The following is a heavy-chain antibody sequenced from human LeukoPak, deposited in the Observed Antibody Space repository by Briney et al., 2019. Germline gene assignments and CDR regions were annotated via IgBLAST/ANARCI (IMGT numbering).Heavy chain of an antibody. J-gene: IGHJ4*02. CDR3: ARGGVSDFDY. V-gene: IGHV4-61*02. Sequence: SETLSLTCTVSGGSISSGSYYWSWIRQPAGKGLEWIVRFHTSGSTDYNPSLKSRVSISVDTSKNHFSLKLSAVTAADTAVYYCARGGVSDFDYWGQGTLVTVSS. CDR1: GGSISSGSYY. CDR2: FHTSGST. D-gene: IGHD3-10*01.